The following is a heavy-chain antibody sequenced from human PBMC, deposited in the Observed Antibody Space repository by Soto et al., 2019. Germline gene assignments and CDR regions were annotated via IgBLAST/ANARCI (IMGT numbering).Heavy chain of an antibody. V-gene: IGHV3-7*01. CDR2: IKQDGSEK. CDR3: ARDSGYCSSTSCYAVDY. J-gene: IGHJ4*02. D-gene: IGHD2-2*01. Sequence: GGSLRLSCAASGFTFSSYWMSWVRQAPGKGLEWVANIKQDGSEKYYVDSVKGRFTISRDNAKNSLYLQMNSLRAEDTAVYYCARDSGYCSSTSCYAVDYWGQGTLVTVSS. CDR1: GFTFSSYW.